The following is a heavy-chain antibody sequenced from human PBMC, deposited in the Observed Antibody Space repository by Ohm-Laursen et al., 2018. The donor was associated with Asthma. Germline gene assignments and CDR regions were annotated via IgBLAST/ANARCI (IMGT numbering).Heavy chain of an antibody. Sequence: TLSLTCTVSGGSISSGGYYWSWIRQHPGKGLEWIGYIYYSGSTYYNPSLKSRVTISVDTSKNQFSLKLSSVTAADTAVYYCARDSSEVSWGHHLFDSWGQGTLVTVSS. CDR2: IYYSGST. V-gene: IGHV4-31*03. CDR3: ARDSSEVSWGHHLFDS. CDR1: GGSISSGGYY. J-gene: IGHJ4*02. D-gene: IGHD3-16*01.